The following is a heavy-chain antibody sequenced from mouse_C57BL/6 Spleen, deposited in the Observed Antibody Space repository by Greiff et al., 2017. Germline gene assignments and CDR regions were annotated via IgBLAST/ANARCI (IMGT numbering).Heavy chain of an antibody. Sequence: EVKLMESGGGLVKPGGSLKLSCAASGFTFSDYGMHWVRQAPEKGLAWVAYISSGSSTIYYASTVKGRFTISRDNAKNTLFLQMTSLRSEDTAMYYCARGGRGYAMDYWGQGTSVTVSS. CDR2: ISSGSSTI. V-gene: IGHV5-17*01. CDR1: GFTFSDYG. D-gene: IGHD3-3*01. J-gene: IGHJ4*01. CDR3: ARGGRGYAMDY.